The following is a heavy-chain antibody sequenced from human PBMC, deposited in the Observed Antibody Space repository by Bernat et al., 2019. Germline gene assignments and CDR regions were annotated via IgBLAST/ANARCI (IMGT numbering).Heavy chain of an antibody. D-gene: IGHD2-15*01. CDR1: GFTFSDYY. CDR3: ARARGYCSGGSCYYDFDH. V-gene: IGHV3-11*05. CDR2: ISSSSSYT. J-gene: IGHJ4*02. Sequence: VQLVESGGGLVKPGGSLRLSCAASGFTFSDYYMSWIRQAPGKGLEWVSYISSSSSYTNYADSVKGRFTISRDNAKNSLYLQMNSLRAEDTAVYYCARARGYCSGGSCYYDFDHWGQGTLVTVSS.